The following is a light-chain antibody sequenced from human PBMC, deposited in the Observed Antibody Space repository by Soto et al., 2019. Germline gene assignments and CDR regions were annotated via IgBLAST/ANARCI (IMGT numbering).Light chain of an antibody. V-gene: IGLV2-14*01. CDR2: EVS. J-gene: IGLJ3*02. CDR1: ISDVGAYNY. CDR3: SSYTPSSTWV. Sequence: QFALTQPASVSGSPGQSITISCTGTISDVGAYNYVSWYQQHPGKAPKLMIYEVSNRPSGVSNRFSGSKSGNTASLTISGLQAEDEAHYYCSSYTPSSTWVFGGGTKLTVL.